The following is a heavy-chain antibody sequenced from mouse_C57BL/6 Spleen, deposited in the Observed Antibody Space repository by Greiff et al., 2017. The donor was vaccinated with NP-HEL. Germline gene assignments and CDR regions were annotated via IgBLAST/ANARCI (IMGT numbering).Heavy chain of an antibody. D-gene: IGHD2-4*01. Sequence: VQLQESGAELARPGASVKLSCKASGYTFTSYGISWVKQRTGQGLEWIGEIYPRSGNTYYNEKFKGKATLTADKSSSTAYMELRSLTSEDSAVYFCAREERSTMITTGAMDYWGQGTSVTVSS. CDR1: GYTFTSYG. V-gene: IGHV1-81*01. CDR3: AREERSTMITTGAMDY. CDR2: IYPRSGNT. J-gene: IGHJ4*01.